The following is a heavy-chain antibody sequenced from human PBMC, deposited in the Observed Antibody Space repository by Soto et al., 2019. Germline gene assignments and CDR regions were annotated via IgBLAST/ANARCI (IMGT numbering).Heavy chain of an antibody. CDR3: ARKVLRFLEWLSRVNWFDP. J-gene: IGHJ5*02. D-gene: IGHD3-3*01. CDR1: GGSFSGYY. V-gene: IGHV4-34*01. CDR2: INHSGST. Sequence: PSETLSLTCAVYGGSFSGYYWSWIRQPPGKGLEWIGEINHSGSTNYNPSLKSRVTISVDTSKNQFSLKLSSVTAADTAVYYCARKVLRFLEWLSRVNWFDPWGQGTLVT.